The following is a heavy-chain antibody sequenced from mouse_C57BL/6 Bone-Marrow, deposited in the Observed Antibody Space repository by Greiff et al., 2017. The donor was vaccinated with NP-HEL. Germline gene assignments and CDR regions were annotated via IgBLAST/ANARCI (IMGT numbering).Heavy chain of an antibody. CDR1: GFTFSDYY. D-gene: IGHD1-1*01. V-gene: IGHV5-16*01. CDR3: ARAYGSSLGLAY. Sequence: VMLVESEGGLVQPGSSMKLSCTASGFTFSDYYMAWVRQVPEKGLEWVANINYDGSSTYYLDSLKSRFIISRDNAKNILYLQMSSLKSEDTATYYCARAYGSSLGLAYWGQGTLVTVSA. J-gene: IGHJ3*01. CDR2: INYDGSST.